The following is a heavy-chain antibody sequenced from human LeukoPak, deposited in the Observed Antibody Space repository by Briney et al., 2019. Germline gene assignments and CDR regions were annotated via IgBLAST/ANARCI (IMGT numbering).Heavy chain of an antibody. D-gene: IGHD3-3*02. CDR3: ARPYISSARGTFDI. CDR2: ISSSSSYI. V-gene: IGHV3-21*01. Sequence: GGSLRLSCAASGFTFSSYSMNWVRQAPGKGLEWVSSISSSSSYIYYADSVKGRFTISRDNAKNSLYLQMDSLRAEDTAVYYCARPYISSARGTFDIWGQGTMVTVSS. J-gene: IGHJ3*02. CDR1: GFTFSSYS.